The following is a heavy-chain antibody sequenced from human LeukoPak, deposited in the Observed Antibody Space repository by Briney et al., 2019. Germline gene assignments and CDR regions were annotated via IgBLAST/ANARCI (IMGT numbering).Heavy chain of an antibody. CDR2: IIPILGIA. CDR3: ARWDTAMVRDY. D-gene: IGHD5-18*01. Sequence: SVKVSCKASGGTFSSYAISWVRQAPGQGLEWMGRIIPILGIANYAQKFQGRVTITADKSTSTAYMELSSLRSEDTAVYCCARWDTAMVRDYWGQETLVTVSS. CDR1: GGTFSSYA. V-gene: IGHV1-69*04. J-gene: IGHJ4*02.